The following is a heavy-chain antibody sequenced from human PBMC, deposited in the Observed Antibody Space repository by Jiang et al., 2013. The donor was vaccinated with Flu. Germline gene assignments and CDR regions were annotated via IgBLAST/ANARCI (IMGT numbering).Heavy chain of an antibody. Sequence: GSGLVKPSETLSLTCTVSGGSVSSGSYYWSWIRQPPGKGLEWIGYIYYSGSTNYNPSLKSRVTISVDTSKNQFSLKLSSVTAADTAVYYCARDKSGSYFLLPYYYGMDVWGQGTTVTVSS. CDR2: IYYSGST. D-gene: IGHD1-26*01. CDR1: GGSVSSGSYY. J-gene: IGHJ6*02. CDR3: ARDKSGSYFLLPYYYGMDV. V-gene: IGHV4-61*01.